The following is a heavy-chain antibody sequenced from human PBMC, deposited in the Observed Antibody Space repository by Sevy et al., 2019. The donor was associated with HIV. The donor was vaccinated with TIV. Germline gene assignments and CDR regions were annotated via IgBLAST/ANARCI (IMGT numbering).Heavy chain of an antibody. J-gene: IGHJ4*02. V-gene: IGHV3-23*01. D-gene: IGHD6-19*01. Sequence: GGSLRLSCAASGFTFSSYAMSWVRQAPGKGLEWVSGISGSGGSTYYADSVKGRFTISRDNSKNTLYLQMNSLRAEATAVYYCAKDLLTGDSSGWFYFDYWGQGTLVTVSS. CDR2: ISGSGGST. CDR1: GFTFSSYA. CDR3: AKDLLTGDSSGWFYFDY.